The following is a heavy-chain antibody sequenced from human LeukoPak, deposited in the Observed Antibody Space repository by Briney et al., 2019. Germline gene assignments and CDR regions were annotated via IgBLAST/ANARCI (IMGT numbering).Heavy chain of an antibody. CDR2: IYYSGST. D-gene: IGHD2-15*01. V-gene: IGHV4-39*01. CDR3: ARYSCSGGSCYFRWDAFDI. J-gene: IGHJ3*02. Sequence: SETLSLTCTVSGGSISSSSYYWGWIRQPPGKGLEWIGSIYYSGSTYYNPSLKSRVTISVDTSKNQFSLKLSSVTAADTAVYYCARYSCSGGSCYFRWDAFDIWGQGTMVTVSS. CDR1: GGSISSSSYY.